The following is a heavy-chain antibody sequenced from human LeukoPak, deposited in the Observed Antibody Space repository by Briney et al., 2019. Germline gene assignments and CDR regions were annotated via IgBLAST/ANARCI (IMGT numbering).Heavy chain of an antibody. CDR2: IYTSGST. V-gene: IGHV4-4*07. D-gene: IGHD3-16*02. J-gene: IGHJ3*02. Sequence: SSETLSLTCTVSGGSISSYYWSWIRQPAGKGLEWIGRIYTSGSTNYSPSLKSRVTISVDTSKNQFSLKLSSVTAADTAVYYCARATTFGGVIVVNAFDIWGQGTMVTVSS. CDR1: GGSISSYY. CDR3: ARATTFGGVIVVNAFDI.